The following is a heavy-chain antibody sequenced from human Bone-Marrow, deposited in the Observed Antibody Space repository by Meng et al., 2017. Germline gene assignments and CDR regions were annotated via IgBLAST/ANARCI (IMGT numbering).Heavy chain of an antibody. CDR1: GLTVSNNY. J-gene: IGHJ3*02. V-gene: IGHV3-53*01. Sequence: ESLKILCSASGLTVSNNYMSRVGQAPGKGLECVSALYSHGNTYYGDSVNGRFTITRDNSKNTLYLQMNNLRAEDTAVYYFARPFDSKREDGDGSFDIWGQGTKVTVSS. CDR3: ARPFDSKREDGDGSFDI. D-gene: IGHD3-22*01. CDR2: LYSHGNT.